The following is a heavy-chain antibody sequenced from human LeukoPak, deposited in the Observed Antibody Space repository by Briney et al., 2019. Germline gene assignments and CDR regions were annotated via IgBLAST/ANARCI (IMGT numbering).Heavy chain of an antibody. CDR2: IIPIFGTA. V-gene: IGHV1-69*06. Sequence: SVKVSCKASGGTFSSYAISWVRQAPGQGLEWMGGIIPIFGTANYAQKFQGRVTITADKSTSTAYMELSSPRSEDTAVYYCAGSLGYCSSTSCYAGEYNWFDPWGQGTLVTVSS. CDR3: AGSLGYCSSTSCYAGEYNWFDP. CDR1: GGTFSSYA. J-gene: IGHJ5*02. D-gene: IGHD2-2*01.